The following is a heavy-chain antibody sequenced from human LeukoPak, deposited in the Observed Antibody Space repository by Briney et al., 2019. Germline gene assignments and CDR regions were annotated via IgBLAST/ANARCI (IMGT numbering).Heavy chain of an antibody. J-gene: IGHJ3*02. D-gene: IGHD3-22*01. Sequence: SETLSLTCTVSGGSIRSSSYYWGCIRQPPGTGLEWIGSIYYTGSTYYNPSLKSRVTISVDTSKNQFSLRLSSVTAADTAVYYCARDDYYYDSSGYWGDIWGQGTMVTVSS. CDR3: ARDDYYYDSSGYWGDI. CDR1: GGSIRSSSYY. V-gene: IGHV4-39*07. CDR2: IYYTGST.